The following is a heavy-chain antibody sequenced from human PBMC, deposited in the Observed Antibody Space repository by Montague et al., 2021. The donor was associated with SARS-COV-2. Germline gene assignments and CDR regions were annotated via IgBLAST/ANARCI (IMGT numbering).Heavy chain of an antibody. CDR2: VHYGGST. D-gene: IGHD5-18*01. CDR3: VCVDTVVVTFDY. J-gene: IGHJ4*02. CDR1: GGSISGNSYY. Sequence: SETLSLTCTVSGGSISGNSYYWGWIRQPPGKGLQWIGGVHYGGSTYYNPSLKSRVTTSVDTSKNQFSLRLSSVTAADTALYYCVCVDTVVVTFDYWGQGTLVTVSS. V-gene: IGHV4-39*01.